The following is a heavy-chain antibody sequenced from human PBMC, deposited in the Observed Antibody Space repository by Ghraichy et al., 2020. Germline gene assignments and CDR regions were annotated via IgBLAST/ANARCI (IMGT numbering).Heavy chain of an antibody. V-gene: IGHV3-23*01. CDR1: GFTLSSSYA. J-gene: IGHJ4*02. CDR3: AKGAEDFDY. Sequence: GGSLRLSCTASGFTLSSSYAMTWVRQPPEKGLEWVSTISGSGVSTYYTDSVKGRFTISRDNSKNTLYLQMNSLRAEDTAVYYCAKGAEDFDYWGQGTLVAVSS. CDR2: ISGSGVST.